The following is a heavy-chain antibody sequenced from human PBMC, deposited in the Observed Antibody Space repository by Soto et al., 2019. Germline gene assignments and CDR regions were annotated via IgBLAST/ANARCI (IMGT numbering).Heavy chain of an antibody. D-gene: IGHD3-10*01. CDR2: IKTDASEK. CDR3: ARASGYGSGSSVNHYIDC. J-gene: IGHJ4*01. V-gene: IGHV3-7*01. Sequence: EEQLVASGGGLVQPGGSLRLSCAASGFTLRSYWMSWVRQAPGKGLEWLATIKTDASEKKYVDSVKGRFTVSRDNAKNSLYLQMDSLRAEDTAVYYCARASGYGSGSSVNHYIDCRGRGTLVTVSS. CDR1: GFTLRSYW.